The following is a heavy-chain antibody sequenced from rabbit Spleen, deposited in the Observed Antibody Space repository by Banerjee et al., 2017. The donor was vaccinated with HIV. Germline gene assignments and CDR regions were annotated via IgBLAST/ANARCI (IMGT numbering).Heavy chain of an antibody. D-gene: IGHD4-1*01. V-gene: IGHV1S7*01. J-gene: IGHJ3*01. CDR1: GIDFTKYY. CDR3: ARAIVPWLGLTRLDL. Sequence: QQLKETGGGLVQPGGSLTLSCKASGIDFTKYYITLVRQAPGKGLEWIGIIYAAKGSTDYASWVNGRFTISSDNAQSTVDLKMTSLTAADTATYFCARAIVPWLGLTRLDLWGPGTLVTVS. CDR2: IYAAKGST.